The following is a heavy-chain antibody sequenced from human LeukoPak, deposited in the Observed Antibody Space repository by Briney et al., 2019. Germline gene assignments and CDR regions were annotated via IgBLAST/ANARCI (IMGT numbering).Heavy chain of an antibody. CDR1: GFTFSNAW. Sequence: GGSLRLSCAASGFTFSNAWMSWVRQAPGKGLEWVANIKQDGSEKYYVDSVKGRFTISRDNAKNSLYLQMNSLRAEDTAVYYCARVTGGYNLVDYWGQGTLVTVSP. CDR2: IKQDGSEK. CDR3: ARVTGGYNLVDY. J-gene: IGHJ4*02. V-gene: IGHV3-7*01. D-gene: IGHD5-24*01.